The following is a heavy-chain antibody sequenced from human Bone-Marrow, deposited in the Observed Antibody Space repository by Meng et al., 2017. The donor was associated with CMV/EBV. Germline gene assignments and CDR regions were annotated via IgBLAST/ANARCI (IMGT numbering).Heavy chain of an antibody. CDR1: AFTFSTYW. Sequence: GESLKISCAASAFTFSTYWMDWVRQVPGKGLAWVSHINPDGSTTNYADSVRGRFTISRDNAKNTLYLQMNNLRPEDTAVYYCVKNDRWSKFECGGPGTLVTVSS. D-gene: IGHD3-22*01. CDR2: INPDGSTT. J-gene: IGHJ4*02. CDR3: VKNDRWSKFEC. V-gene: IGHV3-74*01.